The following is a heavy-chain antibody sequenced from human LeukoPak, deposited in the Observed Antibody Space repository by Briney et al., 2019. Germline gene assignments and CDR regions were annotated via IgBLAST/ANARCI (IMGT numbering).Heavy chain of an antibody. CDR2: ISYDGSNT. CDR3: AKEGDISSSWYLSNYFDY. D-gene: IGHD6-13*01. V-gene: IGHV3-30*18. J-gene: IGHJ4*02. CDR1: GFTFRTYG. Sequence: GGSLRLSRAASGFTFRTYGMHWVRQAPGKGLEWVAGISYDGSNTYYADSVRGRFTISRDNSKNTLYLQMDSLRAEDTAVYYCAKEGDISSSWYLSNYFDYWGQGTLVTVSS.